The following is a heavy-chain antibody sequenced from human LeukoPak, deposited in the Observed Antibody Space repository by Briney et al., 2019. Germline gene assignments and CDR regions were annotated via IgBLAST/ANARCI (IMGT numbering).Heavy chain of an antibody. J-gene: IGHJ4*02. CDR3: ARALERYYYDSSGYYAHFDY. CDR2: IYYSGST. D-gene: IGHD3-22*01. Sequence: SETLSLTCTVSGGSISSSSYYWGWIRQPPGKGLEWIGNIYYSGSTYYNPSLKSRVTISEDTSKNQFSLKLRSVTAADTAVYYCARALERYYYDSSGYYAHFDYWGQGTLVTVSS. CDR1: GGSISSSSYY. V-gene: IGHV4-39*01.